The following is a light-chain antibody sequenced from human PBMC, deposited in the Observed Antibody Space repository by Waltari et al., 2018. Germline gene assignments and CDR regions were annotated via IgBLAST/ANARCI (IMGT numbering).Light chain of an antibody. J-gene: IGLJ3*02. CDR3: CSYAGRNVWV. V-gene: IGLV2-23*02. Sequence: YQQHPGKAPGPVVLELISGPSGVSERFYGSESGNTAFLTTFGLQAEDEADYSCCSYAGRNVWVFGGGTKLAVL. CDR2: ELI.